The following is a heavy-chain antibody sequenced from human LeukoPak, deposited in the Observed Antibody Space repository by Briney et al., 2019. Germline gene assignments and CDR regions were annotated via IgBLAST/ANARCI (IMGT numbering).Heavy chain of an antibody. V-gene: IGHV4-59*01. CDR2: IYYSGST. J-gene: IGHJ3*02. CDR3: ARELSRLDAFDI. Sequence: SETLSLTCTVSGGSISNYYWSWIRQPPGKGLEWIGYIYYSGSTNYNPSLKSRVTISVDTSKNQFSLKLSSVTAADTAVYYCARELSRLDAFDIWGQGTMVTVSS. D-gene: IGHD2/OR15-2a*01. CDR1: GGSISNYY.